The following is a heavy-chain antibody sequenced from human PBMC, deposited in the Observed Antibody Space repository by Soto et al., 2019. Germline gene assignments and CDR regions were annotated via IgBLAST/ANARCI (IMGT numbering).Heavy chain of an antibody. CDR3: ARSLDGYSYGIYYYYGMDV. D-gene: IGHD5-18*01. J-gene: IGHJ6*02. Sequence: GASVKVSCKASGDTFTSYGISWVRQAPGQGLEWMGWISAYNGNTNYAQKLQGRVTMTTDTSTSTAYMELRSLRSDDTAVYYCARSLDGYSYGIYYYYGMDVWGQGTTVTVSS. CDR1: GDTFTSYG. V-gene: IGHV1-18*04. CDR2: ISAYNGNT.